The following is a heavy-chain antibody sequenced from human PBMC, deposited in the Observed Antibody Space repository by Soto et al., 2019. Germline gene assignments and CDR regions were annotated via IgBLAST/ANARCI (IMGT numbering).Heavy chain of an antibody. J-gene: IGHJ6*02. Sequence: LRLSCAASGFTFSTYAMTWVRQAPGKGLEWVSIISSSGDATYYVDSVKGRFTISRDNSRNTLNLQMNSLRAEDTAVYYCAKNGDFWSWGMDVWGQGTTVTVSS. D-gene: IGHD3-3*01. CDR1: GFTFSTYA. V-gene: IGHV3-23*01. CDR2: ISSSGDAT. CDR3: AKNGDFWSWGMDV.